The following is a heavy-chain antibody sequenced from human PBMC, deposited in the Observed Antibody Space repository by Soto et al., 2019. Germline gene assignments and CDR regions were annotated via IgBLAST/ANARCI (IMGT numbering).Heavy chain of an antibody. CDR2: ISAYNGNT. J-gene: IGHJ4*02. Sequence: QVQLVQSGAEVKKPGASVKVSCKASGYTFTSYGISWVRQAPGQGLEWMGWISAYNGNTNYAQKLQGRVTMTTDTSTSTAYMELRSLRSDDTAVYYCGRVRYCSGGSCYPSEPYYFDYWGQGTLVTVSS. CDR1: GYTFTSYG. V-gene: IGHV1-18*01. D-gene: IGHD2-15*01. CDR3: GRVRYCSGGSCYPSEPYYFDY.